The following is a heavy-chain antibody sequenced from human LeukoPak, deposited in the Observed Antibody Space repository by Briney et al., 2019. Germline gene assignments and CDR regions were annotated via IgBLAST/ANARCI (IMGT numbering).Heavy chain of an antibody. V-gene: IGHV4-61*05. CDR1: GGSISSSSNY. D-gene: IGHD6-19*01. Sequence: SETLSLTCSVSGGSISSSSNYWGWIRQPPGKGLEWIGYIYYSGSTNYNPSLKSRVTISVDTSKNQFSLKLSSVTAADTAVYYCARGWEYSSAQPWGQGTLVTVSS. CDR3: ARGWEYSSAQP. CDR2: IYYSGST. J-gene: IGHJ5*02.